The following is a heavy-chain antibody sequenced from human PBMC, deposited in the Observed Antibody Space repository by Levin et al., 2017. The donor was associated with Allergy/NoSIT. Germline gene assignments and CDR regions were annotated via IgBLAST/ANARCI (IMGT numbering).Heavy chain of an antibody. CDR2: IRSKANSYAT. J-gene: IGHJ6*02. D-gene: IGHD6-19*01. CDR1: GFTFSGSA. Sequence: GESLKISCAASGFTFSGSAMHWVRQASGKGLEWVGRIRSKANSYATAYAASVKGRFTISRDDSKNTAYLQMNSLKTEDTAVYYCTRHMTSQQWLATWYYGMDVWGQGTTVTVSS. CDR3: TRHMTSQQWLATWYYGMDV. V-gene: IGHV3-73*01.